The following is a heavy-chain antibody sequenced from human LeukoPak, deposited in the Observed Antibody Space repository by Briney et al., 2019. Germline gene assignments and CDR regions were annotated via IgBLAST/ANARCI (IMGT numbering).Heavy chain of an antibody. Sequence: GGSLRLSCAASGFTFSSYSMNWVRQAPGKGLEWVSSISSSSYIYYADSVKGRFTISRDNSKNTLYLQMNSLRAEDTAVYYCAKDPYYYDSSGLVPFDYWGQGTLVTVSS. CDR1: GFTFSSYS. CDR3: AKDPYYYDSSGLVPFDY. V-gene: IGHV3-21*04. J-gene: IGHJ4*02. D-gene: IGHD3-22*01. CDR2: ISSSSYI.